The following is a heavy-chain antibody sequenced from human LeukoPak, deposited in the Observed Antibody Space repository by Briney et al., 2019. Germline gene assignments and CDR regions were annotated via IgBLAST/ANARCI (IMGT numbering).Heavy chain of an antibody. Sequence: GGSLRLSCAASGFTFSGSPMHWVRQASGKGLEWVSFIYSDNTHYSDSVKGRFTISRDNSKNTLYLQMNSLRAEDTAVYYCARRAGAYSHPYDYWGQGTLVTVSS. CDR3: ARRAGAYSHPYDY. J-gene: IGHJ4*02. V-gene: IGHV3-53*01. CDR1: GFTFSGSP. D-gene: IGHD4/OR15-4a*01. CDR2: IYSDNT.